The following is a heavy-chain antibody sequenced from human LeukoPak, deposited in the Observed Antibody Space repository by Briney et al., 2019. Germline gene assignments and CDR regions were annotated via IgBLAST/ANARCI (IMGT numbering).Heavy chain of an antibody. CDR3: ARDASVGPESPYYYYYMDV. CDR1: GYTFTGYY. J-gene: IGHJ6*03. V-gene: IGHV1-2*02. Sequence: ASVKVSCKASGYTFTGYYMHWVRQAPGQGLEWMGWINPNSGGTNYAQKFQGRVTMTRDTSISTAYMELSRLRSDDTAVYYCARDASVGPESPYYYYYMDVWGKGTTVTVSS. CDR2: INPNSGGT. D-gene: IGHD4-23*01.